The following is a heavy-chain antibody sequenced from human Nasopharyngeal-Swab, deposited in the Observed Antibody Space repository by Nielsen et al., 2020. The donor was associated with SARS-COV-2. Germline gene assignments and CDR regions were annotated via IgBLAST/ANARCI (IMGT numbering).Heavy chain of an antibody. D-gene: IGHD2-21*02. V-gene: IGHV1-69*13. CDR3: ASSAYCGGDCYCPFGY. J-gene: IGHJ4*02. CDR2: IIPIFGTA. Sequence: SVKVSCKASGGTFSSYAISWVRQAPGQGLEWMGGIIPIFGTANYAQKFQGRVTITADESTSTAYMELSSLRSEDTAVYYCASSAYCGGDCYCPFGYWGQGTLVTVSS. CDR1: GGTFSSYA.